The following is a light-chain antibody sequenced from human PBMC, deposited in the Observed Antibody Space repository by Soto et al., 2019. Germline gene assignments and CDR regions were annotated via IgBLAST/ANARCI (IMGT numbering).Light chain of an antibody. CDR1: QALNTR. CDR3: QRYNDYQYV. CDR2: LTS. J-gene: IGKJ2*01. V-gene: IGKV3D-11*01. Sequence: EIVLTQSPATLSAFPGDRVTLSCRASQALNTRLAWYQHKPGQAPRLLIYLTSNRAAGVPARFSAWGSETDFTLTISSLQPDDFGTYYCQRYNDYQYVFGQGTKLDMK.